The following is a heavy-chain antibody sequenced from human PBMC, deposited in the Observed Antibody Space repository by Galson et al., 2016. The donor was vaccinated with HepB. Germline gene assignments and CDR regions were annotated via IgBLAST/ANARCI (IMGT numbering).Heavy chain of an antibody. V-gene: IGHV1-46*01. J-gene: IGHJ4*02. D-gene: IGHD6-13*01. Sequence: SVKVSCKASGYTFTSYYMHWVRQAPGQGLEWMGILNPSGNSTSYAQKFQGRVTMTRDTSTSTVYLELSSLRSEDTAVYYCASSEFGSSYFDYWGQGTLVTVSS. CDR1: GYTFTSYY. CDR3: ASSEFGSSYFDY. CDR2: LNPSGNST.